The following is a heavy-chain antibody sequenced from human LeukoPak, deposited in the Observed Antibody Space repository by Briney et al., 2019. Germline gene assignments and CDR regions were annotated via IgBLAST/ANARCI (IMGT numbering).Heavy chain of an antibody. J-gene: IGHJ4*02. V-gene: IGHV3-48*03. CDR1: GFTFSSHE. CDR3: ARDPTAAAGTFSYFDY. Sequence: PGGSLRLSCAASGFTFSSHEMNWVRQAPGKGLEWVSYISSSGSTIYYADSVKGRFTISRDNAKNSLYLQMNSLRAEDTAVYYCARDPTAAAGTFSYFDYWGQGTLVTVSS. D-gene: IGHD6-13*01. CDR2: ISSSGSTI.